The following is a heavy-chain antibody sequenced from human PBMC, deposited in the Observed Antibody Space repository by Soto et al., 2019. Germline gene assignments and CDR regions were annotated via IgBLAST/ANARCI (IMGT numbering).Heavy chain of an antibody. J-gene: IGHJ6*02. D-gene: IGHD3-3*01. V-gene: IGHV3-30-3*01. CDR2: ISYDGSNK. CDR3: ARDSVYYDFWSGYPVGYYGMDV. CDR1: GFTFSSYA. Sequence: GGSLRLSCAASGFTFSSYAMHWVRQAPGKGLEWVAVISYDGSNKYYADSVKGRFTISRDNSKNTLYLQMNSLRAEDTAVYYCARDSVYYDFWSGYPVGYYGMDVWGQGTTVTVS.